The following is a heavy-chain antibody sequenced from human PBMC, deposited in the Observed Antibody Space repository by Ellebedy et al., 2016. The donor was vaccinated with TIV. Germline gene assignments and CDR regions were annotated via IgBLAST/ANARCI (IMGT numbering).Heavy chain of an antibody. V-gene: IGHV3-7*01. D-gene: IGHD4-17*01. CDR2: IYQDGSQR. Sequence: GESLKISCAASGFPFRSYWMAWVRQATGKGLEWVANIYQDGSQRYYVDSVKGRFTISRDNAKNSLYLQMNSLRLDDTAVYYCARRGSYGDYAVQINNWFDSWGPGTRVTVYS. J-gene: IGHJ5*01. CDR3: ARRGSYGDYAVQINNWFDS. CDR1: GFPFRSYW.